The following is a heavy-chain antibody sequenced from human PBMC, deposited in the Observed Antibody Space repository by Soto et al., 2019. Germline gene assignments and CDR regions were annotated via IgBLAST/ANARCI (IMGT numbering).Heavy chain of an antibody. V-gene: IGHV1-69*08. CDR1: GGPFSSHT. D-gene: IGHD4-17*01. Sequence: QAQLVQSGAEVKKPGSSVKVSCKAFGGPFSSHTFSWVRQAPGQGLEWMGSIIPALCTTTYAQKFQGRVTITADESVTTVYMELNSLRTEDTAVYYCARPAFGDYWYFDLWGRGTLVTVSS. CDR3: ARPAFGDYWYFDL. CDR2: IIPALCTT. J-gene: IGHJ2*01.